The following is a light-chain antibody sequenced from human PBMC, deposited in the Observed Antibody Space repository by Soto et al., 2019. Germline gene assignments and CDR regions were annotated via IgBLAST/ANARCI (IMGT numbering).Light chain of an antibody. CDR3: SSFATSGTTVI. CDR2: EVT. CDR1: NNDVGAYPY. Sequence: QSALTQPASVSGSPGQSSTISCTGTNNDVGAYPYVSWYQQHPGTAPKLIIYEVTNRPSGISDRFSGSKSGNTASLTISGLQAEDESDYYCSSFATSGTTVIFGGGTQLTVL. J-gene: IGLJ2*01. V-gene: IGLV2-14*01.